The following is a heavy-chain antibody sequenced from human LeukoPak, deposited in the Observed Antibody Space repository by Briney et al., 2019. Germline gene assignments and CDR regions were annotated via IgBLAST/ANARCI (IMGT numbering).Heavy chain of an antibody. CDR1: GFSVSSNF. Sequence: GGSLRLSCAASGFSVSSNFTSWVRQAPGKGLEWVSVIYAGGDTYYADSVKGRFTISRDNFKNTVYLQMNSLRAEDTGMYYCARSGSGWFDYWGQGTLVTVS. CDR3: ARSGSGWFDY. D-gene: IGHD6-19*01. V-gene: IGHV3-53*01. J-gene: IGHJ4*02. CDR2: IYAGGDT.